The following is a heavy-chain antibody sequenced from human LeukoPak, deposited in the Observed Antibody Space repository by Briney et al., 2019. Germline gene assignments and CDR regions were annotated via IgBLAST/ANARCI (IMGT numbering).Heavy chain of an antibody. D-gene: IGHD1-26*01. CDR2: IYYSGST. CDR1: GGSISSGGYY. V-gene: IGHV4-31*03. CDR3: AGSGSYFHWFDP. J-gene: IGHJ5*02. Sequence: SQTPSLTCTVSGGSISSGGYYWSWIRQHPGKGLEWIGYIYYSGSTYYNPSLKSRVTISVDTSKNQFSLKLSSVTAADTAVYYCAGSGSYFHWFDPWGQGTLVTVSS.